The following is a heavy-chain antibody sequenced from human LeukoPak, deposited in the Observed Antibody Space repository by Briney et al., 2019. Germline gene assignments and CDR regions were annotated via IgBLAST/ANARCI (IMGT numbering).Heavy chain of an antibody. Sequence: GGSLRLSCPASGFTFSTYSMNWVRQAPGKGLEWVSYISSNSGYIYYADSLKGRFSISRDNAKNSLYLQMNSLRAEDTAVYYCARSRYCSSTSCPSGEYWGQGTLVTVSS. V-gene: IGHV3-21*01. J-gene: IGHJ4*02. CDR3: ARSRYCSSTSCPSGEY. D-gene: IGHD2-2*01. CDR1: GFTFSTYS. CDR2: ISSNSGYI.